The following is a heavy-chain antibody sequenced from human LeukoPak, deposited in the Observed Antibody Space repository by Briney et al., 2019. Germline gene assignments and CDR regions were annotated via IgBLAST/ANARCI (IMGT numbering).Heavy chain of an antibody. V-gene: IGHV4-30-4*02. CDR1: GGSISSGDYY. Sequence: SETLSLTCTVSGGSISSGDYYWSWIRQPPGKGLEWIRYIYYSGSTYYNPSLKSRVTISVDTSKNQFSLKLSSVTAADTAVYYCARDSGLDSFDYWGQGTLVTVSS. D-gene: IGHD3-22*01. CDR3: ARDSGLDSFDY. J-gene: IGHJ4*02. CDR2: IYYSGST.